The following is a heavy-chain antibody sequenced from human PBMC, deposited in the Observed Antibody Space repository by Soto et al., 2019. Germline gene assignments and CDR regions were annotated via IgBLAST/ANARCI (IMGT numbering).Heavy chain of an antibody. CDR1: GGSIRSAGYY. CDR3: ATTSGRAYVDNAAYYCAAVGV. CDR2: LPYSAST. Sequence: QVQLQESGPGLVKSSQTLSLICNVSGGSIRSAGYYWTWIRQHPGEGQGWIGNLPYSASTYYNPHLKGLVTITVDTFKNQFSLNLVSVTVAETAVYDSATTSGRAYVDNAAYYCAAVGVWGPVAMGSGSS. D-gene: IGHD3-16*01. V-gene: IGHV4-31*01. J-gene: IGHJ6*02.